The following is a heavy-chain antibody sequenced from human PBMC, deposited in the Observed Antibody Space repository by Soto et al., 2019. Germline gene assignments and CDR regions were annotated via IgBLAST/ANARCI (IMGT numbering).Heavy chain of an antibody. V-gene: IGHV3-7*03. J-gene: IGHJ4*02. Sequence: LRLSCAASGFTFSSYWMSWVRQAPGKGLEWVANIKQDGSEKYYVDSVKGRFTISRDNAKNSLYLQMNSLRAEDTAVYYCARDIDMAGSGDFDYWGQGTLITVS. CDR1: GFTFSSYW. CDR2: IKQDGSEK. D-gene: IGHD3-10*01. CDR3: ARDIDMAGSGDFDY.